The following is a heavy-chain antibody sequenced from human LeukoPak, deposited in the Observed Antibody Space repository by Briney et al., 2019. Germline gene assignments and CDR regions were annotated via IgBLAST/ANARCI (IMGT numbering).Heavy chain of an antibody. CDR3: ARVQGGYSSGFSEPFDP. J-gene: IGHJ5*02. D-gene: IGHD6-25*01. V-gene: IGHV1-2*06. CDR2: INPNSGGT. CDR1: GYTFTGYY. Sequence: ASVKVSCKASGYTFTGYYMHWVRQAPGQGLEWMGRINPNSGGTNYAQKFQGRVTMTRDTSISTAYMELSRLRTDDTAVYYCARVQGGYSSGFSEPFDPWGQGTLVTVSS.